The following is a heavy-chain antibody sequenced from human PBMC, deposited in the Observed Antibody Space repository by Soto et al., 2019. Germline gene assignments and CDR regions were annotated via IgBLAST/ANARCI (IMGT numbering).Heavy chain of an antibody. CDR1: SCSISSSNW. D-gene: IGHD4-17*01. Sequence: SETLSLTCAVSSCSISSSNWWSWVRQPPGKGLEWIGEIYHSGSTNYNPSLKSRVTISVDKSKNQFSLKLSSVTAADTAVYYCARVRTTVTTSWDYYYYYMDVWGKGTTVTVSS. V-gene: IGHV4-4*02. J-gene: IGHJ6*03. CDR3: ARVRTTVTTSWDYYYYYMDV. CDR2: IYHSGST.